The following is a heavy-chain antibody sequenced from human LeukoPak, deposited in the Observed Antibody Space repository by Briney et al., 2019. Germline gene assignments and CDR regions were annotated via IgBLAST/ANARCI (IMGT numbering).Heavy chain of an antibody. CDR3: ARDRNYDFWSAPGGYFDY. CDR2: IYYSGNT. CDR1: GGSISSGGYY. D-gene: IGHD3-3*01. Sequence: SETLSLTCTVSGGSISSGGYYWSWIRQHPGKGLEWIGYIYYSGNTYYNPSLKSRVTISVDTSKNQFSLKLSSVTAADTAVYYCARDRNYDFWSAPGGYFDYWGQGTLVTVSS. J-gene: IGHJ4*02. V-gene: IGHV4-31*03.